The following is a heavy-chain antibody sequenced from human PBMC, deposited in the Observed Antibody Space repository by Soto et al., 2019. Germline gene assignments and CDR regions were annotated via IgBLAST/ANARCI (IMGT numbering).Heavy chain of an antibody. J-gene: IGHJ5*02. D-gene: IGHD3-10*01. Sequence: VQLLQSGGGLVQPGGSLTLSCAASGFTFGTTDMSWVRQAPGEGLEWVSTIDGSGGITYYADSVKGRFTISRDNSRNTVYLQMNSLRGDDTARYYCVKNSGWFNPWGQGALVTVSS. V-gene: IGHV3-23*01. CDR2: IDGSGGIT. CDR1: GFTFGTTD. CDR3: VKNSGWFNP.